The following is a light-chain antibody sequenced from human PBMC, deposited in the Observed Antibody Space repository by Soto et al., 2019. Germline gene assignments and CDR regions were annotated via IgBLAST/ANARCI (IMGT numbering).Light chain of an antibody. V-gene: IGKV3-15*01. J-gene: IGKJ3*01. CDR2: GAS. Sequence: EIVMTQSPATLSVSPGERATLSCSASQSVSSNLAWYQQIPVKPPKLLIYGASTRYTGIPARFSGSGSGTDFTLTISTLQSKDWADADCQPYNNWLLFTCGPGTKVVIK. CDR1: QSVSSN. CDR3: QPYNNWLLFT.